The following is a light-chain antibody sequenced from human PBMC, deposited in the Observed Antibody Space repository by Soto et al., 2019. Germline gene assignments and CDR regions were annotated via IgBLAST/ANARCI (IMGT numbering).Light chain of an antibody. V-gene: IGKV3-11*01. CDR2: DAS. CDR3: QQRSNWPPIT. CDR1: QSVSSY. Sequence: EAVLTQSPATLSLSPGERATLSCRASQSVSSYLAWYQQKLGQAPRLLIYDASNRATGIPARFSGSGSGTDFTLTISSLEPEDFAAYYCQQRSNWPPITFGQGTRLEI. J-gene: IGKJ5*01.